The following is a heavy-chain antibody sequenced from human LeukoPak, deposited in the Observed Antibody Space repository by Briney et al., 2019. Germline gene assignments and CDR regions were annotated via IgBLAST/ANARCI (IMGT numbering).Heavy chain of an antibody. Sequence: GGSLRLSCAASGFDLSRNGMHWVRQAPGKGLEWVAFIRYDGSNKYYADSVKGRFTISRDNSKNTLYLQMNSLRAEDTAVYYCAKISSSQSEYYFDYWGQGTLVTVSS. CDR2: IRYDGSNK. V-gene: IGHV3-30*02. CDR3: AKISSSQSEYYFDY. J-gene: IGHJ4*02. D-gene: IGHD6-6*01. CDR1: GFDLSRNG.